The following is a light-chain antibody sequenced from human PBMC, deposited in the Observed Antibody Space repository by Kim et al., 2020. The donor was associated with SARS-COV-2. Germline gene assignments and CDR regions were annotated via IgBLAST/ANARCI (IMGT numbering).Light chain of an antibody. J-gene: IGLJ2*01. Sequence: SSELTQDPAVSVALGQTFRITCQGDSLRSYYASWYQPKPGQAPVLFIYGKNNRPSGIPDRFSGSSSGNTASLTITGAQAEDEADYYCNSRDISGNHLVFG. CDR3: NSRDISGNHLV. CDR2: GKN. CDR1: SLRSYY. V-gene: IGLV3-19*01.